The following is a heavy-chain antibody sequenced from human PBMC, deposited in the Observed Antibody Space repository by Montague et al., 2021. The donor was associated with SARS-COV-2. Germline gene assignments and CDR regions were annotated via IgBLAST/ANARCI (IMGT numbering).Heavy chain of an antibody. J-gene: IGHJ4*02. CDR2: INRNGGST. V-gene: IGHV3-20*04. D-gene: IGHD6-13*01. Sequence: SLRLSCAASGFTFDDYGMSGVRQAPGKGLEWVSGINRNGGSTGYXDSXKGRFTISRDNAKNSLYLQMNSLRAEDTALYYCASGYSSSWDIFDYWGQGTLVTVSS. CDR1: GFTFDDYG. CDR3: ASGYSSSWDIFDY.